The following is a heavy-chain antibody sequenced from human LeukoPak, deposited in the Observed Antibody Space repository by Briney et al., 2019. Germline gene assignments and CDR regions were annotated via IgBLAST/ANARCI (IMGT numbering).Heavy chain of an antibody. CDR1: GGSFSGYY. CDR2: INHSGST. D-gene: IGHD6-13*01. Sequence: SETLSLTCAVYGGSFSGYYWSWIRQPAGKGLEWIGEINHSGSTNYNPSLKSRVTISVDTSKNQFSLKLSSVTAADTAVYYCERESRSYSSSWQWGDAFDIWGQGTMVTVSS. J-gene: IGHJ3*02. CDR3: ERESRSYSSSWQWGDAFDI. V-gene: IGHV4-34*01.